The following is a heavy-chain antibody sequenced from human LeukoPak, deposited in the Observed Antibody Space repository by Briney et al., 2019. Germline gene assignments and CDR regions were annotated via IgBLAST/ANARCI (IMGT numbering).Heavy chain of an antibody. CDR2: ISNSGLTI. J-gene: IGHJ4*02. Sequence: GGSLRLSCAASGFTFSSYSMNWVRQAPGKGLVWVSYISNSGLTIYYVDSVRGRFTISRDNAKNSLYLQMNSLRAEDAAVYYCARQRFFDYWGQGTLVTVSS. CDR1: GFTFSSYS. CDR3: ARQRFFDY. V-gene: IGHV3-48*04. D-gene: IGHD5-24*01.